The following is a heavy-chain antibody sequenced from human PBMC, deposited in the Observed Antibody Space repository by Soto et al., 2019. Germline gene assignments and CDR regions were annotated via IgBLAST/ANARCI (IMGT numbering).Heavy chain of an antibody. CDR2: ICYSGST. V-gene: IGHV4-30-4*01. CDR1: GGSISSGDYY. Sequence: SETLSLTCTVSGGSISSGDYYWSWIRQPPGKGLEWIGYICYSGSTYYNPSLKSRVTISVDTSKNQFSLRLSSVTAADTAVYYCAREGGYSSSWTNWFDPWGQGTLVTVSS. J-gene: IGHJ5*02. D-gene: IGHD6-13*01. CDR3: AREGGYSSSWTNWFDP.